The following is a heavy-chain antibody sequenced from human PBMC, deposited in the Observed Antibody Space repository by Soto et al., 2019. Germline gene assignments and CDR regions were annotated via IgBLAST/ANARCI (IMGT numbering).Heavy chain of an antibody. CDR3: ARDKITGLFDY. CDR1: GGNFSGYY. J-gene: IGHJ4*02. Sequence: SETMSLTCAVDGGNFSGYYWTWLSQPPGTGLEWIGEINHSGSTNYNPSLKSRVTISVDTSKNQFSLKLTSVTAADTAVYYCARDKITGLFDYWGQGTLVTVSS. D-gene: IGHD2-8*02. V-gene: IGHV4-34*01. CDR2: INHSGST.